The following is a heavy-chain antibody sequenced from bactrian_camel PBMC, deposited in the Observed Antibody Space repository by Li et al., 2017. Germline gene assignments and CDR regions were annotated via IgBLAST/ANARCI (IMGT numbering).Heavy chain of an antibody. V-gene: IGHV3S1*01. D-gene: IGHD5*01. CDR1: GFTFSSYW. CDR2: INAGGGIT. J-gene: IGHJ4*01. Sequence: HVQLVESGGGLVQPGGSLRLSCAASGFTFSSYWMYWVRQAPGKGLEWVSTINAGGGITNYAGSVKGRFTFSQDHGQNTVYLQMSSLKPEDTGMYYCAADVGALSSRCLGLSPDTYNYWGQGTQVTVS. CDR3: AADVGALSSRCLGLSPDTYNY.